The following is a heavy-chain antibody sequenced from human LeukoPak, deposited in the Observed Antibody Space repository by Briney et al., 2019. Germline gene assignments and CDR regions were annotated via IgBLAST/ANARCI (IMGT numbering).Heavy chain of an antibody. D-gene: IGHD1-26*01. CDR2: IYYSGAT. V-gene: IGHV4-59*13. CDR1: VGSISGYF. Sequence: PSETLSLTCTVSVGSISGYFWSWVRQAPGTGLDWIGHIYYSGATNYNPSLRSRVTISVDTSKNQFSLKLRSVTAADTAVYYCARAQYSGSCFDYWGQGTLATVSS. J-gene: IGHJ4*02. CDR3: ARAQYSGSCFDY.